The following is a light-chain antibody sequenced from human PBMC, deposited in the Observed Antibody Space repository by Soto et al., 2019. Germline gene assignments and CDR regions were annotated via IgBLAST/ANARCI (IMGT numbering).Light chain of an antibody. CDR3: QHYNTWPLT. CDR1: QSVSSN. CDR2: GAS. J-gene: IGKJ4*01. Sequence: EIVMTQSPATLSVSPGERATLSCRASQSVSSNLAWYQQKTGQAPRLLIYGASTTATGIPARFSGGGSGTEFTPIISLLQYEDFAYYYCQHYNTWPLTFGGGTKVEIK. V-gene: IGKV3-15*01.